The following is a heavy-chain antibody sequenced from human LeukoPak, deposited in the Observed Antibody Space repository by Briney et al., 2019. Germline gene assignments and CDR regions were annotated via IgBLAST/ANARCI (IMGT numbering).Heavy chain of an antibody. CDR3: ASSYMVRGVIWEDY. CDR2: IYYSGST. V-gene: IGHV4-59*04. J-gene: IGHJ4*02. CDR1: GDSISSYY. D-gene: IGHD3-10*01. Sequence: SETLSLTCTVSGDSISSYYWSWIRQPPGKGLEWIGYIYYSGSTYYNPSLKSRVTISVDTSKNQFSLKLSSVTATDTAVFYCASSYMVRGVIWEDYWGQGTLVTVSA.